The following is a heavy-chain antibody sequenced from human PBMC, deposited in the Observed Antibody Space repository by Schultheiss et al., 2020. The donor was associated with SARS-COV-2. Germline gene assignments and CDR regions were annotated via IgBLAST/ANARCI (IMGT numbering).Heavy chain of an antibody. Sequence: SETLSLTCTVSGGSVSSGSYYWSWIRQPPGKGLEWIGYIYYSGSTNYNPSLKSRVTISVDTSKNQFSLKLSSVTAADTAVYYCARDTSGYDFWSGYRYYYYYMDVWGKGTTVIVSS. V-gene: IGHV4-61*01. CDR2: IYYSGST. J-gene: IGHJ6*03. CDR1: GGSVSSGSYY. D-gene: IGHD3-3*01. CDR3: ARDTSGYDFWSGYRYYYYYMDV.